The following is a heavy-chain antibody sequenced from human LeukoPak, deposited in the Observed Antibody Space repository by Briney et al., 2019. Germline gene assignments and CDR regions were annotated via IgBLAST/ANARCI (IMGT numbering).Heavy chain of an antibody. CDR1: GFTVSSNY. V-gene: IGHV3-66*01. J-gene: IGHJ3*02. CDR3: ARDVTTMVREGDAFDI. CDR2: IYSGGST. D-gene: IGHD3-10*01. Sequence: GGSLRLSCAAPGFTVSSNYMSWVRQAPGKGLEWVSVIYSGGSTYYADSVKGRFTISRDNSKNTMYLQMNSLRAEDTAVYYCARDVTTMVREGDAFDIWGQGTMVTVSS.